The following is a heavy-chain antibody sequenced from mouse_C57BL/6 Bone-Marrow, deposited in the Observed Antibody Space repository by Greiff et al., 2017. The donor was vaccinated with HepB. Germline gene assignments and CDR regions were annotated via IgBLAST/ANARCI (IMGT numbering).Heavy chain of an antibody. J-gene: IGHJ4*01. CDR1: GFTFSDFY. CDR2: SRNKANDYTT. V-gene: IGHV7-1*01. Sequence: EVQVVESGGGLVQSGRSLRLSCATSGFTFSDFYMEWVRQAPGKGLEWIAASRNKANDYTTEYSASVKGRFIVSRDTSQSILYLQMNALRAEDTAIYYCARDAKRGAMDYWGQGTSVTVSS. CDR3: ARDAKRGAMDY.